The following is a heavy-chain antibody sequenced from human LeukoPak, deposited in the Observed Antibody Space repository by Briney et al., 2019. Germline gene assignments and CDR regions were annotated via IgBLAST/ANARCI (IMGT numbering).Heavy chain of an antibody. Sequence: GGSLRLSCAASGFTFISYAMHWVRQAPGKGLEWVAVISYDGSNKYYADSVKGRFTISRDNSKNTLYLQMNSLRAEDTAVYYCARAFRPRPYTVPRPVWFDPWGQGTLVTVSS. CDR1: GFTFISYA. CDR3: ARAFRPRPYTVPRPVWFDP. CDR2: ISYDGSNK. J-gene: IGHJ5*02. V-gene: IGHV3-30-3*01. D-gene: IGHD2-2*01.